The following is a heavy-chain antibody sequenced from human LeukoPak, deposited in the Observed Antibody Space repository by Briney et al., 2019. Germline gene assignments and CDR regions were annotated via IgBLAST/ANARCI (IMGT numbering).Heavy chain of an antibody. CDR2: INWNGGST. CDR1: GFTFDDYG. CDR3: ARDGYNGVAFDI. J-gene: IGHJ3*02. V-gene: IGHV3-20*04. Sequence: GGSLRLSSAASGFTFDDYGMSWVRQAPGKGLEWVSGINWNGGSTGYADSVKGRFTISRDNAKNSLYLQMNSLRAEDTALYYCARDGYNGVAFDIWGQGTMVTVSS. D-gene: IGHD5-24*01.